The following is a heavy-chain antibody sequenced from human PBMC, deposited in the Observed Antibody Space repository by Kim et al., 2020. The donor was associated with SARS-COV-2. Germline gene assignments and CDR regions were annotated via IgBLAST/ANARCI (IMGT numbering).Heavy chain of an antibody. CDR1: GGTFSSYA. J-gene: IGHJ3*02. D-gene: IGHD3-22*01. V-gene: IGHV1-69*13. Sequence: SVKVSCKASGGTFSSYAISWVRQAPVQGLEWMGGIIPIFGTANYAQKFQGRVTITADESTSTAYMELSSLRSEDTAVYYCARGGRYYDSSGSLIDAFDIWGQGTMVTVSS. CDR3: ARGGRYYDSSGSLIDAFDI. CDR2: IIPIFGTA.